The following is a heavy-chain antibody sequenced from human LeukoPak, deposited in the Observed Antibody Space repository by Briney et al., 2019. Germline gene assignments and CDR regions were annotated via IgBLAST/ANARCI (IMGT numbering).Heavy chain of an antibody. J-gene: IGHJ5*02. CDR2: ISYSGNT. V-gene: IGHV4-59*01. Sequence: SSETLSLTCTVSGGSITTYYWNWIRQPPGKGLEWIGYISYSGNTNYNPSLKSRVSISVDTSNNHFSLKVTSVTSADTATYYCARDSGGSNNWFDPWGQGTLVTVSS. CDR1: GGSITTYY. CDR3: ARDSGGSNNWFDP. D-gene: IGHD2-15*01.